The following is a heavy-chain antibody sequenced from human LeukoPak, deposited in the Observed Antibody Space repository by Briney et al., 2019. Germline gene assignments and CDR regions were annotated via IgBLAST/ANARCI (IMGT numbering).Heavy chain of an antibody. CDR1: GFTFGSYW. D-gene: IGHD6-13*01. CDR3: ARTESGYSSSWYLRHYYYYYMDV. Sequence: GGSLRLSXAASGFTFGSYWMSWVRQAPGKGLEWLANIKQDGSEKYYVDSVKGRFTISRDNAKNSLYLQMNSLRAEDTAVYYCARTESGYSSSWYLRHYYYYYMDVWGKGTTVTVSS. V-gene: IGHV3-7*01. CDR2: IKQDGSEK. J-gene: IGHJ6*03.